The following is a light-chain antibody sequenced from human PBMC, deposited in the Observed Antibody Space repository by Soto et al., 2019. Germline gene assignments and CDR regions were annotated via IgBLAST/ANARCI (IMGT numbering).Light chain of an antibody. CDR1: HGISSY. V-gene: IGKV1-8*01. CDR2: AAS. CDR3: QQYYSYPLT. J-gene: IGKJ4*01. Sequence: AIRMTQSPSSLSASTVDRVTITCRASHGISSYLAWYQQKPGKAPKLLLYAASALQSGVPSRFSGSGSGTDFTLTISCLQSEDFATYYCQQYYSYPLTFGGGTKVEI.